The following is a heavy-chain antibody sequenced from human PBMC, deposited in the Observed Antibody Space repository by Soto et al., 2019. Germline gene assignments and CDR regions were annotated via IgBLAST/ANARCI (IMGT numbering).Heavy chain of an antibody. CDR1: GFTLSSYG. CDR3: AKDRDSSGWYYFDY. Sequence: QVQLVESGGGVVQPGRSLRLSCAASGFTLSSYGMHWVRQAPGKGLEWVAVISFHGSNEYYADSVKGRFTISRDNSKNTLYLQMNSLRAEDTAVYYCAKDRDSSGWYYFDYWGQGTLVTVSS. D-gene: IGHD6-19*01. J-gene: IGHJ4*02. V-gene: IGHV3-30*18. CDR2: ISFHGSNE.